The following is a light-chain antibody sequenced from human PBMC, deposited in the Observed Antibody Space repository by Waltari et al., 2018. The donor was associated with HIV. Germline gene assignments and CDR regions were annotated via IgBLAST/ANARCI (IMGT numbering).Light chain of an antibody. J-gene: IGKJ4*01. CDR2: GAS. CDR3: HQYNKWPRGT. Sequence: VMTQSPATVSVSPGGRATLSCRASQSVGSYLAWYQQKPGQAPRLLIYGASTRATGIPTRFSGSGSGTEFTLTISSLKSKDFAVYYCHQYNKWPRGTFGGGTKVEV. CDR1: QSVGSY. V-gene: IGKV3-15*01.